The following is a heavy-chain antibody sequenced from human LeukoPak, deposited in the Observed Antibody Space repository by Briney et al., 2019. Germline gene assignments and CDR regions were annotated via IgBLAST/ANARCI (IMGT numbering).Heavy chain of an antibody. Sequence: PSETLSLTCSVSGGSIGNYYWTWIRQPPGKGLEWIGYVHYTGSTYSNPSLESRVTISVDTSKKQFSLKVTSVTAADTAVYYCARLDSLLGIAAAGPLDYWGQGTLVTVSS. V-gene: IGHV4-59*12. CDR1: GGSIGNYY. CDR2: VHYTGST. J-gene: IGHJ4*02. D-gene: IGHD6-13*01. CDR3: ARLDSLLGIAAAGPLDY.